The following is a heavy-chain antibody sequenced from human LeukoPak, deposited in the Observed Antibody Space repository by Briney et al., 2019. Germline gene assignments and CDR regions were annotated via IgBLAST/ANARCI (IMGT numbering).Heavy chain of an antibody. CDR2: IFPGDSET. Sequence: GESLKISRKGSGYSCTTHWIGWVRQLPGKGLEWMGLIFPGDSETIYSPSFQGQVTISADKSINTAYLRWSSLKASDTAMYYCATSESQTRFDYWGQGTLVTVSS. CDR1: GYSCTTHW. V-gene: IGHV5-51*01. J-gene: IGHJ4*02. D-gene: IGHD1/OR15-1a*01. CDR3: ATSESQTRFDY.